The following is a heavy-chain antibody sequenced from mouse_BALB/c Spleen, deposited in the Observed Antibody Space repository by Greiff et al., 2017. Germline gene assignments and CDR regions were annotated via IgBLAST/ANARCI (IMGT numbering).Heavy chain of an antibody. J-gene: IGHJ4*01. CDR2: IRSKSNNYAT. CDR1: GFTFNTYA. D-gene: IGHD2-14*01. CDR3: VRRRDYYRYDPYAMDY. Sequence: EVMLVESGGGLVQPKGSLKLSCAASGFTFNTYAMNWVRQAPGKGLEWVARIRSKSNNYATYYADSVKDRITISRDDSQSMLYLQMNNLKTEDTAMYYCVRRRDYYRYDPYAMDYWGQGTSVTVSS. V-gene: IGHV10-1*02.